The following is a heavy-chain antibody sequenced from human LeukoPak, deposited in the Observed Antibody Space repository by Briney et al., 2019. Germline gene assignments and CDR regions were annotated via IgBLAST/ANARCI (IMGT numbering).Heavy chain of an antibody. CDR2: INPNSGGT. CDR3: ARRRIQLCSKPFDY. J-gene: IGHJ4*02. D-gene: IGHD5-18*01. CDR1: GYTFTGDD. V-gene: IGHV1-2*02. Sequence: AAVKVSCKASGYTFTGDDMHWMRQAPGQGLEWMGWINPNSGGTNYAQKFQGRVTMTRDTSISTAYMELSRLRSDDTAVYYCARRRIQLCSKPFDYWGQGTLVTVSS.